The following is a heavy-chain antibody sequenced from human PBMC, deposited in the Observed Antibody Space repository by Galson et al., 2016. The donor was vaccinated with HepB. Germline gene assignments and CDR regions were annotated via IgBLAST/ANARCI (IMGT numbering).Heavy chain of an antibody. V-gene: IGHV3-30*18. Sequence: SLRLSCAASGFTFSDYGIHWVRQAPGKGLEWVAVISYDGRNKYYGDSVKGRFTISRDNSKNTLYLQMSSLRAEDTAVYYCAKNYYASTGYYYWGALDYWGQGTLVTVSS. CDR2: ISYDGRNK. D-gene: IGHD3-22*01. CDR1: GFTFSDYG. J-gene: IGHJ4*02. CDR3: AKNYYASTGYYYWGALDY.